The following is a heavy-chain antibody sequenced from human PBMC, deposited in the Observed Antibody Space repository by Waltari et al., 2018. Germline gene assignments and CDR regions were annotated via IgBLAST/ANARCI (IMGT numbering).Heavy chain of an antibody. Sequence: QVQLQESGPGLVKPSETLSLTCAVSGYSISSGYYWGWPRQPPGKGLEWIGSIYHSGSTYYNPSLKSRVTISVDTSKNQFSLKLSSVTAADTAVYYCARSGEYGGTFDYWGQGTLVTVSS. CDR1: GYSISSGYY. J-gene: IGHJ4*02. D-gene: IGHD3-10*01. V-gene: IGHV4-38-2*01. CDR2: IYHSGST. CDR3: ARSGEYGGTFDY.